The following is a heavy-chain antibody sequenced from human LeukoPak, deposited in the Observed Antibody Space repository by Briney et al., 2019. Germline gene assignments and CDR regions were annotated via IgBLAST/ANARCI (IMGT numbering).Heavy chain of an antibody. CDR1: GFTFSSYA. D-gene: IGHD6-13*01. V-gene: IGHV3-23*01. CDR3: AKSIAIRSRWSGHPYDY. CDR2: ISGSGGST. J-gene: IGHJ4*02. Sequence: PGGSLRLSCAASGFTFSSYAMSWVRQAPGKGLEWVSAISGSGGSTYYADSVKGRFTISRDNSKNTLYLQMNSLRAEDTAVYYCAKSIAIRSRWSGHPYDYWGQGTLVTVSS.